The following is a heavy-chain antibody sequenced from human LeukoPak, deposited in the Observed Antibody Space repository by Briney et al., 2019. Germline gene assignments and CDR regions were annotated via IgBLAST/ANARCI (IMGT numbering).Heavy chain of an antibody. V-gene: IGHV3-23*01. D-gene: IGHD2-15*01. CDR2: ISGSGGST. Sequence: GGSLRLSCAASGFTFSSYAMSWVRQAPGKGLEWVSAISGSGGSTYYADSVKGRFAISRDNSKNTLYLQMNSLRAEDTAVYYCAKGGDIVVVVAAWDYWGQGTLVTVSS. J-gene: IGHJ4*02. CDR3: AKGGDIVVVVAAWDY. CDR1: GFTFSSYA.